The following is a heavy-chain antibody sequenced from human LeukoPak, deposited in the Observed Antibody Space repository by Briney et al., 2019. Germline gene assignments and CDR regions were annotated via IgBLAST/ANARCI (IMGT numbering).Heavy chain of an antibody. Sequence: GGSLRLSCAGSGFPFSIYGMNWVRQAPGKGLEWVSGISPRGDITYYKDSVRGRFTISRDNFKNTVSLQLNSLRAEDTAMYYCAKDDDWGRFNHWGQGTLVTVSS. J-gene: IGHJ1*01. CDR3: AKDDDWGRFNH. V-gene: IGHV3-23*01. D-gene: IGHD3-16*01. CDR2: ISPRGDIT. CDR1: GFPFSIYG.